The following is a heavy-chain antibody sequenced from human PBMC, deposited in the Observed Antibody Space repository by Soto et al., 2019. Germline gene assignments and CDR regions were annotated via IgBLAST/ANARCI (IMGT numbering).Heavy chain of an antibody. J-gene: IGHJ6*02. V-gene: IGHV1-2*02. CDR1: GYTFTGYY. D-gene: IGHD2-2*01. CDR2: INPETGGT. Sequence: GASVKVSCKASGYTFTGYYVHWVREAPGQGLEWMGWINPETGGTSYAQKFQGRVTLSRDTPINTAYLELSRLRLDDAAVYFCARERYQVISDGMDVWGQGTTVTVSS. CDR3: ARERYQVISDGMDV.